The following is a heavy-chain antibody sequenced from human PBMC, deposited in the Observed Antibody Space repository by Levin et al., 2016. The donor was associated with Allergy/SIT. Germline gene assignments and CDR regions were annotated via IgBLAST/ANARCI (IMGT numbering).Heavy chain of an antibody. CDR1: GFTFGDFA. Sequence: GESLKISCTASGFTFGDFAMSWFRQAPGKGLKWVSFIRSKAYGGTADYAASVKGRFTISRDDSRGIAYLQMSSLKTEDTAVYYCTRDESDFWSGYYFHYWGQGTLVTVSS. CDR3: TRDESDFWSGYYFHY. D-gene: IGHD3-3*01. J-gene: IGHJ4*02. CDR2: IRSKAYGGTA. V-gene: IGHV3-49*03.